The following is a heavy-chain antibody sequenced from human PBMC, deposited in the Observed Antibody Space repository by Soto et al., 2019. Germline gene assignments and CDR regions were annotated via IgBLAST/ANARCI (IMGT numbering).Heavy chain of an antibody. CDR1: GFTFSSYS. Sequence: PGGSLRLSCAASGFTFSSYSMNWVRQAPGKGLEWVSYISSSSSTIYYADSVKGRFTISRDNAKNSLYLQMNSLRAEDTAVYYCARDTPLYDYIWGSLRTYAFDIWGQGTMVTVSS. J-gene: IGHJ3*02. V-gene: IGHV3-48*01. D-gene: IGHD3-16*01. CDR3: ARDTPLYDYIWGSLRTYAFDI. CDR2: ISSSSSTI.